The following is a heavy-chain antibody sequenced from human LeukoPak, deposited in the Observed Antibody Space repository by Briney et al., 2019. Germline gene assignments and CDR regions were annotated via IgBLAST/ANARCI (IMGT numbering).Heavy chain of an antibody. V-gene: IGHV4-39*01. Sequence: SETLSLTCTVSGGSISSNSYYWGWIRQSPGKGLEWIGSVYYSGSTYHNPSLKSRVTISVDTSKDQFSLKLSSVTAADTAVYYCARCGRGGRFYFDYWGQGTLVTVSS. J-gene: IGHJ4*02. CDR3: ARCGRGGRFYFDY. CDR2: VYYSGST. D-gene: IGHD2-15*01. CDR1: GGSISSNSYY.